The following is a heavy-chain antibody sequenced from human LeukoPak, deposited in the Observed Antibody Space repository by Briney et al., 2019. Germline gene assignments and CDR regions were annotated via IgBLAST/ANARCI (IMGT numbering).Heavy chain of an antibody. J-gene: IGHJ6*02. D-gene: IGHD6-19*01. CDR3: ARGSSSGWYMDYYYGMDV. V-gene: IGHV6-1*01. CDR2: TYYRSKWYN. CDR1: GDSVSSNSAA. Sequence: SQTLSLTCAISGDSVSSNSAAWNWIRQSPSRGLEWLGRTYYRSKWYNDYAVSVKSRITINPDTSKNQFSLQLNSVTPEDAAVYYCARGSSSGWYMDYYYGMDVWGRGTTVTVSS.